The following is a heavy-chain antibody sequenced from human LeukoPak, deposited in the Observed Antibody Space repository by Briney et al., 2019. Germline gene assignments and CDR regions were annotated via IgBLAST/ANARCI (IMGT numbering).Heavy chain of an antibody. CDR2: INPSGGST. V-gene: IGHV1-46*01. Sequence: ASVKVSCKASGYTFTSYHMHWVRQAPGQGLEWMGIINPSGGSTSYAQKFQGRVTMTRDMSTSTVYMELSSLRSEDTAVYYCARGPSIAARRFNWFDPWGQGTLVTVSS. D-gene: IGHD6-6*01. CDR3: ARGPSIAARRFNWFDP. J-gene: IGHJ5*02. CDR1: GYTFTSYH.